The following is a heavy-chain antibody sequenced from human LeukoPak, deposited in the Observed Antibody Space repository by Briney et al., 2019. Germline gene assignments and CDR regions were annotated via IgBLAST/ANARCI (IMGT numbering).Heavy chain of an antibody. CDR2: INPSGGST. CDR3: ASSASALRLISKYQLPPYGMDV. D-gene: IGHD2-2*01. J-gene: IGHJ6*02. CDR1: GYTFTSYY. V-gene: IGHV1-46*01. Sequence: ASVKVSCKASGYTFTSYYMHWVRQAPGQGLEWMGIINPSGGSTSYAQKFQGRVTMTRDTSTSTAYMELSSLRSEDTAVYYCASSASALRLISKYQLPPYGMDVWGQGTTVTVSS.